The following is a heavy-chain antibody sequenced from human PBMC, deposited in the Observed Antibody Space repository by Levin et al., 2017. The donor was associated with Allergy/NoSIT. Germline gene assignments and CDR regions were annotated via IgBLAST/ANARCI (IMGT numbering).Heavy chain of an antibody. CDR1: GGSISSSSYY. CDR2: IYYSGST. D-gene: IGHD2-21*02. Sequence: SQTLSLTCTVSGGSISSSSYYWGWIRQPPGKGLEWIGSIYYSGSTYYNPSLKSRVTVSVDTSKNQFSLKLSSVTAADTAVYYCARGLVTDAFDIWGQGTMVTVSS. V-gene: IGHV4-39*01. J-gene: IGHJ3*02. CDR3: ARGLVTDAFDI.